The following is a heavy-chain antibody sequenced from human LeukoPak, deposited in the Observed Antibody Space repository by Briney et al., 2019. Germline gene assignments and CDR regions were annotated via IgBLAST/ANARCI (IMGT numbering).Heavy chain of an antibody. V-gene: IGHV1-18*04. J-gene: IGHJ5*02. D-gene: IGHD6-13*01. CDR1: GYTFTSYG. CDR3: ARDTGIAAAAPRWIDP. Sequence: GASVKVSCKASGYTFTSYGISWVRQAPGQGLEWMGWISAYNGNTNYAQKLQGRVTMTTDTSTSTAYMELRSLRSDDTAVYYCARDTGIAAAAPRWIDPWGQGTLVTVSS. CDR2: ISAYNGNT.